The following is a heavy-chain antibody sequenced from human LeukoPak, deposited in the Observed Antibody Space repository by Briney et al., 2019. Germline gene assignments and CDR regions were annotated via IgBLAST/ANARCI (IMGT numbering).Heavy chain of an antibody. D-gene: IGHD6-19*01. J-gene: IGHJ4*02. V-gene: IGHV3-23*01. Sequence: GGSLRLSCAASGFTFSSYEMNRVRQAPGKGLEWVSAISGSGGTTYYVDSVKGRFTISRDNSKNTLYLQINSLRDEDTAVYYCAKDHLPGIVVADRDYWGQGTLVTVSS. CDR1: GFTFSSYE. CDR3: AKDHLPGIVVADRDY. CDR2: ISGSGGTT.